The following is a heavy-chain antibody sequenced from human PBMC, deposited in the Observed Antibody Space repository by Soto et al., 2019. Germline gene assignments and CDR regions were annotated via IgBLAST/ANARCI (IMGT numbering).Heavy chain of an antibody. J-gene: IGHJ6*02. CDR3: AKDQSVLQFDSSGFYSYFYGMDV. CDR1: GFTFSTYG. D-gene: IGHD3-22*01. V-gene: IGHV3-30*18. Sequence: PGGSLRLSCAASGFTFSTYGMHWVRQAPGKGLEWVAVISYDGSNKYYGDSVKGRFTISRDNSKNTLYVQMNSLRVEDTAVYYCAKDQSVLQFDSSGFYSYFYGMDVWGQGTTVTV. CDR2: ISYDGSNK.